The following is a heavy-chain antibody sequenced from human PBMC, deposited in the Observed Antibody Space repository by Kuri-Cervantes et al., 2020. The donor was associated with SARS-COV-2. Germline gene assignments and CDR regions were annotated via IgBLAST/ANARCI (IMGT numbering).Heavy chain of an antibody. CDR3: ARGMVRGLIQSYYYGMDV. Sequence: ASVKVSCNASGYTFTMFSIHWVRQAPGQRAEWMGWINTANGNTKYSQKFQGRVTISRDTSATTAYMELSRLRSDDTAVYYCARGMVRGLIQSYYYGMDVWGQGTTVTVSS. CDR2: INTANGNT. V-gene: IGHV1-3*04. D-gene: IGHD3-10*01. CDR1: GYTFTMFS. J-gene: IGHJ6*02.